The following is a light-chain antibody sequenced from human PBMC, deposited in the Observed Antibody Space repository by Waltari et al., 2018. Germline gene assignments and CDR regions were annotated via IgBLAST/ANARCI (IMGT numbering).Light chain of an antibody. J-gene: IGLJ1*01. CDR3: CSYAGNYIFHV. V-gene: IGLV2-23*02. CDR1: SSDVGSYNL. CDR2: DVS. Sequence: QSALTQPASVSGSPGQSINISCTGTSSDVGSYNLVSWYQQHPGEAPKLMIYDVSKRPSGVPDRFAGSKSGNTASLTISGLQAEDDADYYCCSYAGNYIFHVFGTGTKVTVL.